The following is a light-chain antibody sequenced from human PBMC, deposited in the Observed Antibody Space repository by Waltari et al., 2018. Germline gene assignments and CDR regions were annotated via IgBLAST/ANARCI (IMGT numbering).Light chain of an antibody. CDR1: ELSNQY. J-gene: IGLJ2*01. Sequence: SHELTQPPSVSVSPGQTARITCSGDELSNQYAYWYQQRPGKAPVLVLYKDSERPLGIPERFSGSSSGTTVTLTISGVQAEDEADYHCQSGDNSGTFVKFGGGTKLTVL. V-gene: IGLV3-25*03. CDR3: QSGDNSGTFVK. CDR2: KDS.